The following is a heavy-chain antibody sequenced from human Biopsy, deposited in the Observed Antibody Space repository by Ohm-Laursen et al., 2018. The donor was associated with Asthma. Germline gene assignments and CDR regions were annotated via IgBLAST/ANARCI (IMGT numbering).Heavy chain of an antibody. Sequence: GSLRLSCSASGFTFSSYAMNWVRQAPGKGLEWASSISGNGDNTHYSDSVQGRFIISRDNSKNTLYLQMNSLRVEDTAIYFCAKDKVGAANSYQYGMDVWGQGTTVTVSS. V-gene: IGHV3-23*01. J-gene: IGHJ6*02. CDR1: GFTFSSYA. CDR2: ISGNGDNT. CDR3: AKDKVGAANSYQYGMDV. D-gene: IGHD1-26*01.